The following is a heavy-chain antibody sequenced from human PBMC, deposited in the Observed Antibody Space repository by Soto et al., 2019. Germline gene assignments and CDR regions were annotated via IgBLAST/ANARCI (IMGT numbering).Heavy chain of an antibody. D-gene: IGHD3-10*01. Sequence: GGSLRLSCVASRFSFNTFAMSWVRQAPGRGLEWVSSINAGGGNTYYADSVKGRFTVSRDNSKNTLHLQMDTLRAEDTAIYYCAKDYYNDFWPGHYYHFDYWGQGTQVTVYS. CDR3: AKDYYNDFWPGHYYHFDY. CDR1: RFSFNTFA. J-gene: IGHJ4*02. V-gene: IGHV3-23*01. CDR2: INAGGGNT.